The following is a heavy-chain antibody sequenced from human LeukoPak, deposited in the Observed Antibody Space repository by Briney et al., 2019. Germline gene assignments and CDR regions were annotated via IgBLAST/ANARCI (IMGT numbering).Heavy chain of an antibody. CDR2: IDSAGNT. CDR1: GFTVNSNY. Sequence: PGGSLRLSCAASGFTVNSNYMSWVRQAPGKGLEWVSLIDSAGNTYYTDSVKGRFTISRDNSKNTLYLQMNSLRAEDRAVYYCARGGTLEYFQHWGQGTLVTVSS. V-gene: IGHV3-66*01. CDR3: ARGGTLEYFQH. J-gene: IGHJ1*01.